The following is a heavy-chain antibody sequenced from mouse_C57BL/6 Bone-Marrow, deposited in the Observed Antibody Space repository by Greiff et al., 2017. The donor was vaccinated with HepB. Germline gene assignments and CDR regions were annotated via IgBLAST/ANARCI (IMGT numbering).Heavy chain of an antibody. CDR1: GFTFTDYY. Sequence: EVHLVESGGGLVQPGGSLSLSCAASGFTFTDYYMSWVRQPPGKALEWLGFIRNKANGYTTEYSASVKGRFTISRDNSQSILYLQMNALRAEDSATYYCARSSTVVASFDYWGQGTTLTVSS. V-gene: IGHV7-3*01. CDR3: ARSSTVVASFDY. D-gene: IGHD1-1*01. J-gene: IGHJ2*01. CDR2: IRNKANGYTT.